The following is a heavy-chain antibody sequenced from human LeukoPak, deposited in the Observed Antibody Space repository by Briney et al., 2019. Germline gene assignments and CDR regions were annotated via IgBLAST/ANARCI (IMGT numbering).Heavy chain of an antibody. J-gene: IGHJ6*02. CDR1: GFTFSSYS. V-gene: IGHV3-21*01. Sequence: PGGSLRLSCAASGFTFSSYSMNWVRQAPGKGLEWVSSISSSSSYIYYADSVKGRFTISRDNAKNSLYLQMNSLRAEDTAVYYCARDPRITMIVVVSYYYYGMDVWGQGTTVTVSS. CDR3: ARDPRITMIVVVSYYYYGMDV. CDR2: ISSSSSYI. D-gene: IGHD3-22*01.